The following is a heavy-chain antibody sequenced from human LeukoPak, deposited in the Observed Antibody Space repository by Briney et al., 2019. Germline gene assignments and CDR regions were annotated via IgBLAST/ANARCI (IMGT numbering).Heavy chain of an antibody. J-gene: IGHJ6*03. D-gene: IGHD5-18*01. Sequence: SETLSLTCTVSGCSISSYYWSWIRQPPGKGLEWIGDIYYNGSTNYNPSLQRRVTISVDTSKNQFSLKLISVTAADTAVYYCARIVDTAMVYYYYYMDVWGKGTTVTVSS. CDR2: IYYNGST. CDR3: ARIVDTAMVYYYYYMDV. V-gene: IGHV4-59*01. CDR1: GCSISSYY.